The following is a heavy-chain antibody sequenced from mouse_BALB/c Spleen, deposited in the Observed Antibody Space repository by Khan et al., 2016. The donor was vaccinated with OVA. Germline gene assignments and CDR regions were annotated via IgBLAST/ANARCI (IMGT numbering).Heavy chain of an antibody. CDR2: TNPTNGRT. J-gene: IGHJ2*01. CDR3: ARIKKIVATYFDY. V-gene: IGHV1S81*02. CDR1: GYTTTSYW. Sequence: QVQLQQSGAELVKAGASAKMFCKASGYTTTSYWMHWVKQRLAQGLVWFVETNPTNGRTYYNEKFKSKAILTVDKSSSTAHMLLSGPIFEDSAVNSCARIKKIVATYFDYWGQGTTVTVSS. D-gene: IGHD1-1*01.